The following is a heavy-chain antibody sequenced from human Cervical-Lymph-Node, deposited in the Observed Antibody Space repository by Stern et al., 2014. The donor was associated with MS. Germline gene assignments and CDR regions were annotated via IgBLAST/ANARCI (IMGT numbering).Heavy chain of an antibody. D-gene: IGHD4-11*01. CDR1: GGTFSSYA. J-gene: IGHJ6*02. CDR3: ARDPKYSNYGMDV. V-gene: IGHV1-69*01. Sequence: VQLVESGAEVKKPGSSVKVSCKSSGGTFSSYAISWVRQAPGQGLEWMGGVIPFFGTANYAQKYQGRVTITADESTSTAYMELSSLRSEETAVYYCARDPKYSNYGMDVWGQGTTVTVSS. CDR2: VIPFFGTA.